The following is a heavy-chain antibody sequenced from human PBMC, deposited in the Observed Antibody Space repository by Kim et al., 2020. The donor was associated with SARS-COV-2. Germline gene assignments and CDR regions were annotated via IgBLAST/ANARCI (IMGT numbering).Heavy chain of an antibody. CDR3: TTAAAGGGYYGVDV. Sequence: GVSLRLSCAASGFTFINAWMSWVRQAPGKGLEWVGRIKSKADGGTTDHGAPVKGRFTISRDDSKNTLYLQMSSLKIEDTAVYYCTTAAAGGGYYGVDVWGQGTTVTVSS. V-gene: IGHV3-15*01. J-gene: IGHJ6*02. CDR2: IKSKADGGTT. D-gene: IGHD2-2*01. CDR1: GFTFINAW.